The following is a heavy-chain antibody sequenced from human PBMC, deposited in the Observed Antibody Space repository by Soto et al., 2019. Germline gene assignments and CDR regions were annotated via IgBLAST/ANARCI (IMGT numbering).Heavy chain of an antibody. CDR3: ARDQAFNWNYDGYSHYYHSMDV. CDR2: IDPNSGGT. D-gene: IGHD1-7*01. Sequence: ASVKVSCKTSGYTFTGHYMHWVRQAPGQGLEWMGWIDPNSGGTNYAQKFQGRVTMTTDMSLSTAYVELSRLTSDDTAIYYCARDQAFNWNYDGYSHYYHSMDVWGQGTTVTVSS. V-gene: IGHV1-2*02. CDR1: GYTFTGHY. J-gene: IGHJ6*02.